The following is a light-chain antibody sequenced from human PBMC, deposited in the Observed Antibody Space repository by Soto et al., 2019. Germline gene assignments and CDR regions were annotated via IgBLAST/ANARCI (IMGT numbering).Light chain of an antibody. CDR1: QSIGSY. CDR3: QQTYSVPPT. Sequence: DIQMTQSPSSLSASVGDSVSISCRASQSIGSYLNWYQHKPGKAPKILISGTSTLQTGVPPRFSGSGSGIHFTRTISSLQPEDFATYYCQQTYSVPPTFGGGSNLEI. V-gene: IGKV1-39*01. CDR2: GTS. J-gene: IGKJ4*01.